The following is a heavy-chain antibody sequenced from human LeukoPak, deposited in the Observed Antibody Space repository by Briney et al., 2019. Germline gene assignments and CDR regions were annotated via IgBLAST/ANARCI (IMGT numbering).Heavy chain of an antibody. D-gene: IGHD3-9*01. CDR2: ISYDGSNK. J-gene: IGHJ4*02. Sequence: GGSLRLSCAASGFTFSSYAMHWVRQAPGKGLEWVAVISYDGSNKYYADSVKGRFTISRDNSKNTLYLQMNSLRAEDTAVYYCAKTAQYDILTGYPGYYFDYWGQGTLVTVSS. V-gene: IGHV3-30*04. CDR3: AKTAQYDILTGYPGYYFDY. CDR1: GFTFSSYA.